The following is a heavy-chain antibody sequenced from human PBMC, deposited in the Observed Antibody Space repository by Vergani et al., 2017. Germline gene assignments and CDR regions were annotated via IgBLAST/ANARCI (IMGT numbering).Heavy chain of an antibody. CDR2: TRDDGIVE. D-gene: IGHD2-15*01. Sequence: QVQLVESGGGVVQPGGSLRLSCAASGFTFTNYGMHWVRQAPGKGLEGVAFTRDDGIVEDYGDSVRGRFTISRDNSKNTLYLQMNRLRPEDTAVYYCATAGAAYCRGASCYDFFEYWGQGTLVTVAS. CDR1: GFTFTNYG. V-gene: IGHV3-30*02. J-gene: IGHJ4*02. CDR3: ATAGAAYCRGASCYDFFEY.